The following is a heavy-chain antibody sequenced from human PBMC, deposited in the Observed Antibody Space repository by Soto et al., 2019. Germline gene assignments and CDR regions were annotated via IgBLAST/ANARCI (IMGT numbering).Heavy chain of an antibody. CDR3: ARDSGGTTVAFGMDV. Sequence: QVQLVQSGAEVKKPGSSVKVSCKASGGTFSSYAISWVRQAPGQGLEWMGGLIPIFGTANYAQKFQGGVTITADESTRTAYMELSSLRSEDTAVYCCARDSGGTTVAFGMDVGGQGTTVTVSS. D-gene: IGHD4-17*01. CDR2: LIPIFGTA. V-gene: IGHV1-69*01. CDR1: GGTFSSYA. J-gene: IGHJ6*02.